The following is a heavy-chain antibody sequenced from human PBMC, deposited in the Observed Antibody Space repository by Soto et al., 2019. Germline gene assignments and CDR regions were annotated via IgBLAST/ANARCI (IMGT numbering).Heavy chain of an antibody. V-gene: IGHV1-58*01. J-gene: IGHJ3*02. CDR1: GCTFTSSA. CDR3: AADIQIPSGKGAFDI. CDR2: IVVGSGNT. Sequence: SVKVSCKASGCTFTSSAVQWVRQARGQRLEWIGWIVVGSGNTNYAQKFQERVTITRDMSTSTAYMELSSLRSEDTAVYYCAADIQIPSGKGAFDIWGQGTMVTVSS. D-gene: IGHD3-10*01.